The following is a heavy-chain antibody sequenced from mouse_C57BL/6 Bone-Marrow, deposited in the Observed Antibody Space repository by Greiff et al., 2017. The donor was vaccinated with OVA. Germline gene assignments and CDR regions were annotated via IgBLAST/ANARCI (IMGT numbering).Heavy chain of an antibody. Sequence: QVQLQQPGAELVKPGASVKLSCKASGYTFTSYWMHWVKQRPGQGLEWIGMIHPNSGGTNYNEKFKSKATLTVDKSSSTAYMQLSSLTSEDSAVYYCARLPHYYGSSPFAYWGQGTLVTVSA. J-gene: IGHJ3*01. CDR1: GYTFTSYW. V-gene: IGHV1-64*01. D-gene: IGHD1-1*01. CDR3: ARLPHYYGSSPFAY. CDR2: IHPNSGGT.